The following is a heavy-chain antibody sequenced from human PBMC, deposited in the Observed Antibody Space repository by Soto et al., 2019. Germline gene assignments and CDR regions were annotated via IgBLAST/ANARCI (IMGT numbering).Heavy chain of an antibody. CDR1: GYTFTSYG. D-gene: IGHD3-22*01. V-gene: IGHV1-18*01. Sequence: QVQLVQSGAEVKKPGASVKVSCKASGYTFTSYGISWVRQAPGQGLDWMGWISAYNGDTNYPEKFQGRVTMNTDTSTSTAYMELRSLRSDDTAVYYCARDRGYYDSSRYLGRALEIWGQGTMVTVSS. CDR3: ARDRGYYDSSRYLGRALEI. J-gene: IGHJ3*02. CDR2: ISAYNGDT.